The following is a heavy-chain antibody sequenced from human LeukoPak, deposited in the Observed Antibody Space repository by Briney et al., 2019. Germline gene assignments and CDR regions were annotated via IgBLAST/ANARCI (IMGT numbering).Heavy chain of an antibody. Sequence: ASVKVSCKASGYTFTSYYMHWVRQAPGQGLEWMGIINPSGGSTSYAQKFQGRVTMTRDTSTSTVYMELSSLRSEDTAVYYYARDRVVAGNFGAFDIWGQGTMVTVSS. CDR2: INPSGGST. CDR1: GYTFTSYY. CDR3: ARDRVVAGNFGAFDI. V-gene: IGHV1-46*01. D-gene: IGHD6-19*01. J-gene: IGHJ3*02.